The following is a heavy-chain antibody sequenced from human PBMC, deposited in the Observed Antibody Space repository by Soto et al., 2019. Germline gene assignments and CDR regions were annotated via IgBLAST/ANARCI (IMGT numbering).Heavy chain of an antibody. J-gene: IGHJ6*04. CDR2: IYRSGST. Sequence: SETLSLTCTVSGDSVRNQYWSWIRRPPGRGLEWIGYIYRSGSTKYNPSLKSRLTISVDTSENTLHLQMDSLRVEDTAVYYCARDDVLCDGGRCYGIPLDVWGKGTTVTVSS. D-gene: IGHD2-15*01. CDR1: GDSVRNQY. CDR3: ARDDVLCDGGRCYGIPLDV. V-gene: IGHV4-4*09.